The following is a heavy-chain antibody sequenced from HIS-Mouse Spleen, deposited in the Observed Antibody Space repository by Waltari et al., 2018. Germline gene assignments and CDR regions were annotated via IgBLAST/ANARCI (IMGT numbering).Heavy chain of an antibody. D-gene: IGHD6-13*01. V-gene: IGHV4-39*07. J-gene: IGHJ2*01. CDR3: AREIPYSSSWYDWYFDL. CDR2: IYYSGRT. CDR1: GGSISSSSYY. Sequence: QLQLQESGPGLVKPSETLSLTCTVSGGSISSSSYYWGWIRQPPGKGLEWIGSIYYSGRTYYPPSLQSRVTISVDTSKNPFSLKLSSVTAADAAVYYCAREIPYSSSWYDWYFDLWGRGTLVTVSS.